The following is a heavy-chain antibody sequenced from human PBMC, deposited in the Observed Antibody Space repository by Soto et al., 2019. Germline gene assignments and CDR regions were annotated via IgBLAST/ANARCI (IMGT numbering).Heavy chain of an antibody. CDR1: GFTFSSYA. D-gene: IGHD3-3*01. V-gene: IGHV3-23*01. Sequence: PGGSLRLSCAASGFTFSSYAMSWVRQAPGKGLEWVSAISGSGGSTYYADSVKGRFTISRDNSKNTLYLQMNSLRAEDTAVYYCAKSSITIFGVVHLAYMDVWGKGTTVTVS. CDR2: ISGSGGST. CDR3: AKSSITIFGVVHLAYMDV. J-gene: IGHJ6*03.